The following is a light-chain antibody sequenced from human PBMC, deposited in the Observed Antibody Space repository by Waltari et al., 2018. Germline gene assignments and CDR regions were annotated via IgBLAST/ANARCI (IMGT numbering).Light chain of an antibody. CDR3: CSHAGSTTFVV. Sequence: QSALTQPASVSGSPGQSITISCIGTNSDVGAYNYVSWYQQHPGKAPKLIIYDGTNGPSGVSNRFSGSKSGNTASLTISGLQAEDEADYYCCSHAGSTTFVVFGGGTKLTVL. J-gene: IGLJ2*01. V-gene: IGLV2-23*03. CDR1: NSDVGAYNY. CDR2: DGT.